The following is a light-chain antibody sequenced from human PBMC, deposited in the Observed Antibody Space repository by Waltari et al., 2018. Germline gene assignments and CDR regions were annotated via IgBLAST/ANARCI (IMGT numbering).Light chain of an antibody. J-gene: IGKJ2*01. CDR3: QQYYTTPHT. Sequence: DIVMTQSPDSLAVSLGERATFNCRSSQSVLSVSTNKNYLAWYQHKQGQPPKLLIYWASTRESGVPDRFSVSGSGTDFTLTSSSLQAEDVALYYCQQYYTTPHTFGQGTKLEIK. V-gene: IGKV4-1*01. CDR1: QSVLSVSTNKNY. CDR2: WAS.